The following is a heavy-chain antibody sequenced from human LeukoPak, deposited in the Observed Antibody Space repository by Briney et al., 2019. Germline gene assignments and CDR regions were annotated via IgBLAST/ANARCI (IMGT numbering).Heavy chain of an antibody. Sequence: GESLKISCKGSGYRFTNYWIGWVRQMPGKGLECMGIIWPGDSDTRYSPSFQDQVTISADKTISTVYLQWSSLKVSDTAIYYCARRGRGDWFDPWGQGTLVTVSS. D-gene: IGHD1-26*01. J-gene: IGHJ5*02. CDR3: ARRGRGDWFDP. CDR2: IWPGDSDT. V-gene: IGHV5-51*01. CDR1: GYRFTNYW.